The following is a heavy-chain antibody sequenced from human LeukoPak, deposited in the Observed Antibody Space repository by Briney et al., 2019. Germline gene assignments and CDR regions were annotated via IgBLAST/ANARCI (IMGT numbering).Heavy chain of an antibody. Sequence: APVKVSCKASGYTFTGYYMHWVRQAPGQGLEWMGWINPNSGGTNYAQKFQGRVTMTRDTSISTAYMELSRLRSDDTAVYYCARGTEFQLPRLDYWGQGTLVTVSS. CDR2: INPNSGGT. V-gene: IGHV1-2*02. J-gene: IGHJ4*02. D-gene: IGHD2-2*01. CDR1: GYTFTGYY. CDR3: ARGTEFQLPRLDY.